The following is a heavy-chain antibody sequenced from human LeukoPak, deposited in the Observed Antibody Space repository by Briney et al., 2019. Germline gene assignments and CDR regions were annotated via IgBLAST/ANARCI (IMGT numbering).Heavy chain of an antibody. Sequence: PSQTLSLTCTVSGGSISSGSYYWSWIRQPAGKGLEWIGRIYTSGSTNYNPSLKSRVTISVDTSKNQFSLKLSSVTAADTAVYYCARDRGTMIVVAPGDNAFDIWGQGTMVTVSS. V-gene: IGHV4-61*02. D-gene: IGHD3-22*01. CDR3: ARDRGTMIVVAPGDNAFDI. CDR1: GGSISSGSYY. CDR2: IYTSGST. J-gene: IGHJ3*02.